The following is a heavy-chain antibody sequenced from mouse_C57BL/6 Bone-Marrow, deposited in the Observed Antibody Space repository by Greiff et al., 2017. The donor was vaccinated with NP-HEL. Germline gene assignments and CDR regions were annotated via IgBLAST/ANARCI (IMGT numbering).Heavy chain of an antibody. CDR3: ASSYPYYFDY. Sequence: EVQLVESGGGLVKPGGSLKLSCAASGFTFSDYGMHWVRQAPEKGLEWVAYISSGSSTIYYADTVKGRFTISRDNAKNTLFLQMTSLRSEDTAMYYCASSYPYYFDYWGQGTTLTVS. CDR1: GFTFSDYG. J-gene: IGHJ2*01. D-gene: IGHD2-10*01. CDR2: ISSGSSTI. V-gene: IGHV5-17*01.